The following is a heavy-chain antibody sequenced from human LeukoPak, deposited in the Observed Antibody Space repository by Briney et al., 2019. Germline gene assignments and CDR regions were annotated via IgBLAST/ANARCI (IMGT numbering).Heavy chain of an antibody. Sequence: GASVKVSCKASGCTFTSYDINWVRQATGQGLEWMGWMNPNSGNTGYAQKFQGRVTITRNTSISTAYMELSSLRSEDTAVYYCARAYYYDSSGHNDDAFDIWGQGTMVTVSS. J-gene: IGHJ3*02. CDR2: MNPNSGNT. V-gene: IGHV1-8*03. CDR3: ARAYYYDSSGHNDDAFDI. D-gene: IGHD3-22*01. CDR1: GCTFTSYD.